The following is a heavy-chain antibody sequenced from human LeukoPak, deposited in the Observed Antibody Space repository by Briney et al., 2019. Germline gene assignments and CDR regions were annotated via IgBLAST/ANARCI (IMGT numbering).Heavy chain of an antibody. Sequence: SETLSLTCAVYGGSFSGYYWSWIRQPPGKGLEWIGEINHSGSTNYNPSLKSRVTISVDTSKNQFSLKLSSVTAADTAVYYCARRTLEGYFDLWGRGTLVTVSS. CDR1: GGSFSGYY. D-gene: IGHD1-1*01. CDR3: ARRTLEGYFDL. V-gene: IGHV4-34*01. J-gene: IGHJ2*01. CDR2: INHSGST.